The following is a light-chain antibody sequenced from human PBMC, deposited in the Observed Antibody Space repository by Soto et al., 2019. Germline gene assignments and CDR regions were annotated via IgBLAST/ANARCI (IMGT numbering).Light chain of an antibody. Sequence: QSALTQPPSVSGSPGQSVTISCTGTSTDFVSYNRVSWYQQPPGTAPKLIIYEASNRPSGVPDRFSGSKSGNTASLTISGLQAADEADYYCCSYAGSLVFGGGTKLTVL. CDR2: EAS. CDR1: STDFVSYNR. CDR3: CSYAGSLV. V-gene: IGLV2-18*02. J-gene: IGLJ2*01.